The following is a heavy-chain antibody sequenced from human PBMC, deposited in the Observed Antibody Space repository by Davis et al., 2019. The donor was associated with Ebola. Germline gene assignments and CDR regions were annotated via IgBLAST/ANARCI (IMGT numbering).Heavy chain of an antibody. V-gene: IGHV4-39*01. CDR1: GGSISSSSYY. CDR2: IYYSGST. J-gene: IGHJ6*02. D-gene: IGHD5-18*01. CDR3: TRGGHGYSYGNYYFGIDV. Sequence: SETLSLTCTVLGGSISSSSYYWGWIRQPPGKGLEWIGSIYYSGSTYYNPSLKSRVTISVDTSKNQFSLRLSSVTAADTAVYYCTRGGHGYSYGNYYFGIDVWGQGTTVSVSS.